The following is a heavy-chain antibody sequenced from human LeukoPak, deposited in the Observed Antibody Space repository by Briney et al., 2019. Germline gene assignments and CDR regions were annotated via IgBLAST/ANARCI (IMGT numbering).Heavy chain of an antibody. V-gene: IGHV3-11*04. J-gene: IGHJ1*01. CDR3: AKTQYSSSWAAEYFQH. D-gene: IGHD6-13*01. CDR1: GFTFSDYY. Sequence: GGSLRLSCAASGFTFSDYYMSWIRQAPGKGLEWVSYISSSGSTIYYADSVKGRFTISRDNAKNSLNLQMNSLRAEDTAVYYCAKTQYSSSWAAEYFQHWGQGTLVTVSS. CDR2: ISSSGSTI.